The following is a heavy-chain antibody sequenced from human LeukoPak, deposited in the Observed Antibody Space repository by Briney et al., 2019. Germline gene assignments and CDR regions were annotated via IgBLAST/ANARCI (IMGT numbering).Heavy chain of an antibody. J-gene: IGHJ4*02. CDR2: IYHSGST. CDR3: ARTPGGHFDY. Sequence: SETLSLTCTVSGGSISSYYWSWIRQPPGKGLEWIGYIYHSGSTNYNPSLKSRVTISVDTSKNQFSLKLSSVTAADTAVYYCARTPGGHFDYWGQGTLVTVSS. CDR1: GGSISSYY. D-gene: IGHD3-10*01. V-gene: IGHV4-59*08.